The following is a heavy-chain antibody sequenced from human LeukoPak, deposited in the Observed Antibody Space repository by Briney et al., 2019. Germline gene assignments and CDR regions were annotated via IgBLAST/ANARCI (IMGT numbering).Heavy chain of an antibody. CDR1: GFTFSNYA. Sequence: PGGSLRLSCAASGFTFSNYAMTWVRLAPGKGLEWVSAISASGAETYYADSMKGRFTVSRDNSRNTVSLQLDSLRAEDTAIYYCGKIFCTSVTCPYYYYGVDVWGQGTTVTVSS. J-gene: IGHJ6*02. V-gene: IGHV3-23*01. CDR2: ISASGAET. D-gene: IGHD2-8*02. CDR3: GKIFCTSVTCPYYYYGVDV.